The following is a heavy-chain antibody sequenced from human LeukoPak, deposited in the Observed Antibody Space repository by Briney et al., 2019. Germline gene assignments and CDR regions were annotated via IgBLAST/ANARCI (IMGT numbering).Heavy chain of an antibody. CDR2: ISASGADT. CDR1: GFTFSSFG. CDR3: ARAGNYYGRHTNWFDP. V-gene: IGHV3-21*01. Sequence: GGSLRLSCAASGFTFSSFGMSWVRQAPGKGPEWVSAISASGADTYYADSVKGRFTISRDNAKNSLYLQMNSLRAEDTAVYYCARAGNYYGRHTNWFDPWGQGTLVTVSS. D-gene: IGHD3-10*01. J-gene: IGHJ5*02.